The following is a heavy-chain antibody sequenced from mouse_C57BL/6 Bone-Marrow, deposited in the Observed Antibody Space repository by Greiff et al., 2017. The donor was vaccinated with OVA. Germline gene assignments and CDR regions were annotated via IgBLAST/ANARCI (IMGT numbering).Heavy chain of an antibody. Sequence: QVQLQQPGAELVKPGASVKLSCKASGYTFTSYWMQWVKQRPGQGLEWIGEIDPSDSYTNYNQKFKGKATLTVDTSSSTAYMQLSSLTSDDSAVYYCARVEYGNLYYAMDYWGQGTSVTVSS. V-gene: IGHV1-50*01. D-gene: IGHD2-10*02. J-gene: IGHJ4*01. CDR2: IDPSDSYT. CDR1: GYTFTSYW. CDR3: ARVEYGNLYYAMDY.